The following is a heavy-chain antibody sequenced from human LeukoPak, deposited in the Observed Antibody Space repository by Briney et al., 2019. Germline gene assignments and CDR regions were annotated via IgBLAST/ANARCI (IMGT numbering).Heavy chain of an antibody. V-gene: IGHV3-72*01. CDR2: IRNKADSYTT. D-gene: IGHD5/OR15-5a*01. CDR3: ARRLGS. CDR1: GFTFSDHY. J-gene: IGHJ5*02. Sequence: GGSLRLSCAASGFTFSDHYMDWVRQAPGQGLEWVGRIRNKADSYTTEYAASVKGRFTISRDDAKNSLYLQMNSLKTEDTAVYYCARRLGSWGQGTLVTVSS.